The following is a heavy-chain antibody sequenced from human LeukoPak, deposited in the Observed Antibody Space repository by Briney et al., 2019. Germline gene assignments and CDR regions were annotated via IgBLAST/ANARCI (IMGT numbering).Heavy chain of an antibody. D-gene: IGHD4-17*01. V-gene: IGHV4-38-2*02. CDR1: GYSISSGYY. CDR3: AREDYGDPNWFDP. Sequence: PSETLSLTCAVSGYSISSGYYWGWIRPPPGKGLEWIGSIYYSGSTYYNPSLKSRVTISVDTSKNQFSLKLSSATAADTAVYYCAREDYGDPNWFDPWGQGTLVTVSS. J-gene: IGHJ5*02. CDR2: IYYSGST.